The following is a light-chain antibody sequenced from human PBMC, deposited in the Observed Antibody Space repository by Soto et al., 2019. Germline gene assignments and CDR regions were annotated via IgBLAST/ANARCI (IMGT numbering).Light chain of an antibody. Sequence: QSVLTQPASVSGSPGQSITISCTGTSSDVGGYNYVSWYQQHPGKAPKLMIYEVSKRPSGVPDRFSGSKSANTASLTVSGLQAEDEADYYCSSYAGSNMGVFGTGTKVTVL. CDR2: EVS. J-gene: IGLJ1*01. V-gene: IGLV2-8*01. CDR3: SSYAGSNMGV. CDR1: SSDVGGYNY.